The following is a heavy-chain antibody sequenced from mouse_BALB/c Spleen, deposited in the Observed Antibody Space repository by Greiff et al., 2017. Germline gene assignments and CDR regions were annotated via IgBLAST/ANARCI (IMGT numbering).Heavy chain of an antibody. J-gene: IGHJ4*01. CDR3: ARSGHYYGSSYEYYAMDY. CDR1: GYSFTSYW. V-gene: IGHV1S126*01. CDR2: IDPSDSET. D-gene: IGHD1-1*01. Sequence: VKLMESGPQLVRPGASVKISCKASGYSFTSYWMHWVKQRPGQGLEWIGMIDPSDSETRLNQKFKDKATLTVDKSSSTAYMQLSSPTSEDSAVYYCARSGHYYGSSYEYYAMDYWGQGTSVTVSS.